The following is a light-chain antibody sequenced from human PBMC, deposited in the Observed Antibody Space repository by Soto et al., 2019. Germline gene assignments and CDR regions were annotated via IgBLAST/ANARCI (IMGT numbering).Light chain of an antibody. Sequence: EIVLTQSPGALSLSPGERATLSCSASQSITSTYLAWYQQKPGQAPRLLIYGTTTRATGIPDRFSGSVSGTDFTLTISRLEPEDFAVYYCQQYGSSPRITFGPGTKVDIK. CDR3: QQYGSSPRIT. CDR2: GTT. V-gene: IGKV3-20*01. CDR1: QSITSTY. J-gene: IGKJ3*01.